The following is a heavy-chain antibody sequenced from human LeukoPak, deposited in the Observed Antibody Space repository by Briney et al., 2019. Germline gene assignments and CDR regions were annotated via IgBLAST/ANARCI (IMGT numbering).Heavy chain of an antibody. J-gene: IGHJ4*02. Sequence: ASVKVSCKASGYTFTSYGISWVRQAPGQGLEWMGWINPNSGGTNYAQKFQGRVTMTRDTSISTAYMELSRLRSDDTAVYYCARASGSYYPHFDYWGQGTLVTVSS. V-gene: IGHV1-2*02. CDR2: INPNSGGT. CDR1: GYTFTSYG. D-gene: IGHD1-26*01. CDR3: ARASGSYYPHFDY.